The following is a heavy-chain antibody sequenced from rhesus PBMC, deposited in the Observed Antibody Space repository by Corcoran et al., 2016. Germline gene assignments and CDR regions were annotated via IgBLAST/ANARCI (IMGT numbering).Heavy chain of an antibody. CDR2: ISDTGGNT. V-gene: IGHV3S5*01. D-gene: IGHD4-29*01. J-gene: IGHJ4*01. CDR3: AKDHGGRYPED. Sequence: EVQLVETGGGLVQPGGSLKLSCTASGFTFRTYGLNWVRQAPGKGLKGVSTISDTGGNTYYADSVKGRFTISRDNSKNTLSLQMNSLRTEDTAVYFCAKDHGGRYPEDWGQGVLVTVSS. CDR1: GFTFRTYG.